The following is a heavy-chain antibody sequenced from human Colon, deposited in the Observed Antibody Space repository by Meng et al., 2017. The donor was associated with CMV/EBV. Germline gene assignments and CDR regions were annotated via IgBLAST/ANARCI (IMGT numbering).Heavy chain of an antibody. D-gene: IGHD4-23*01. J-gene: IGHJ4*02. CDR1: GFIFTDYA. CDR3: AKATTVVTHLDY. CDR2: INGRGDNT. Sequence: GESLKISCTASGFIFTDYAMAWVRQAPGEGLEWVSAINGRGDNTYYADSVKGRFTISRDNSKNTLYLQMSSLRAEDTAVYYCAKATTVVTHLDYWGQGTLVTVSS. V-gene: IGHV3-23*01.